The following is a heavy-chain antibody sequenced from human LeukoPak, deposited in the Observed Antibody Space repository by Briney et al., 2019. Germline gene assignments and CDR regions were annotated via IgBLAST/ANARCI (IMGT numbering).Heavy chain of an antibody. D-gene: IGHD1-14*01. CDR3: ARDLHPRRRYYGMDV. Sequence: PGGSLRLSWAASGXTFSSYGMHWVRQAPGKGLEWVAVIWYDGSNKYYADSVKGRFTISRDNSKNTLYLQMNSLRAEDTAVYYCARDLHPRRRYYGMDVWGQGTTVTVSS. CDR2: IWYDGSNK. J-gene: IGHJ6*02. CDR1: GXTFSSYG. V-gene: IGHV3-33*01.